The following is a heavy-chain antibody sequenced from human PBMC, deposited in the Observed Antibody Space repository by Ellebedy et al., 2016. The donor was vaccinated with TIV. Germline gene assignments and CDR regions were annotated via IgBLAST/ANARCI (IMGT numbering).Heavy chain of an antibody. V-gene: IGHV1-18*01. D-gene: IGHD3-22*01. CDR1: GYSFPDYG. J-gene: IGHJ4*02. CDR3: AREFHYYDNSGFYPFGY. CDR2: ISAYNGDT. Sequence: AASVKVSCKTSGYSFPDYGISWVRQAPGQGLEWMGWISAYNGDTNYALKLQDRVTITIDTSTSTAYMELGSLRSGDTAVYYCAREFHYYDNSGFYPFGYWGQGTLVTVSS.